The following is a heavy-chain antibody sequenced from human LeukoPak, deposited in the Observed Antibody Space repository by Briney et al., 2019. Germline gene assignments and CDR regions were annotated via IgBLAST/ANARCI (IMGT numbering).Heavy chain of an antibody. CDR2: IIPIFGTA. D-gene: IGHD3-22*01. CDR3: ANGIDSSGPFDY. CDR1: GGTFSSYA. J-gene: IGHJ4*02. V-gene: IGHV1-69*05. Sequence: GASVKVSCKASGGTFSSYAISWVRQAPGQGLEWKGGIIPIFGTANYAQKFQGRVTITTDESTSTAYMELSSLRSEDTAVYYCANGIDSSGPFDYWGQGTLVTVSS.